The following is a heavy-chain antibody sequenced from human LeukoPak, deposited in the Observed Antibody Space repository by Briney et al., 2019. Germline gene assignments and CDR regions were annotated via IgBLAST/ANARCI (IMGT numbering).Heavy chain of an antibody. CDR2: ISAYNGNT. CDR1: GYTFTSYG. D-gene: IGHD3-22*01. CDR3: ARFIDPDSSGPYYFDY. V-gene: IGHV1-18*01. J-gene: IGHJ4*02. Sequence: GASVKVSCKASGYTFTSYGTSWVRQAPGQGLEWMGWISAYNGNTNYAQKLQGRVTMTTDTSTSTAYMELRSLRSDDTAVYYCARFIDPDSSGPYYFDYWGQGTLVTVSS.